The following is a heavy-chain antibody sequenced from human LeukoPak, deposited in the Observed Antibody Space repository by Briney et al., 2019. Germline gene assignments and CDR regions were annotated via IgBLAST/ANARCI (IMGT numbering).Heavy chain of an antibody. J-gene: IGHJ4*02. CDR1: GFTFCSYR. CDR3: AKSAGEF. V-gene: IGHV3-30*02. Sequence: PGGSLRFSCAASGFTFCSYRMHWVRQAPGTGLDWVAFIRYDGSNKYYADSVKGGFTLSRENSKQPLYLQMNSLRAEDTAVYYCAKSAGEFWGQGTLVTVSS. D-gene: IGHD3-16*01. CDR2: IRYDGSNK.